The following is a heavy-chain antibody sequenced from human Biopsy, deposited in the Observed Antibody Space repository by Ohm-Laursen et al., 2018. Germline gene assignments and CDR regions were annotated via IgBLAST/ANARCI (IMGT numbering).Heavy chain of an antibody. CDR3: TRGGYYYDSLAYYYWFDP. D-gene: IGHD3-22*01. CDR2: INAKTGQT. Sequence: GASVKVSCKASGYTFTGYPVHWVRQAPGQGLEWMGWINAKTGQTNYAQKFQGRVTMTRDTSISTAYVDLSSLRSDDTAVYYCTRGGYYYDSLAYYYWFDPWGQGTLVTVSS. CDR1: GYTFTGYP. V-gene: IGHV1-2*02. J-gene: IGHJ5*02.